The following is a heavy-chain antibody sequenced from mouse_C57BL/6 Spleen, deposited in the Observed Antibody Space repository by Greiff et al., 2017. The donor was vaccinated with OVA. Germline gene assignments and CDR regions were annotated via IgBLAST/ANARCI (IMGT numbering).Heavy chain of an antibody. CDR2: IYPSDSET. J-gene: IGHJ2*01. CDR3: ARGAYYSLNYCDY. V-gene: IGHV1-61*01. D-gene: IGHD2-12*01. CDR1: GYTFTSYW. Sequence: QVQLQQPGAELVRPGSSVKLSCKASGYTFTSYWMDWVKQRPGQGLEWIGNIYPSDSETHYNQKFKDKATLTVDKSSSTAYMQLSSLTSEDSAVYYCARGAYYSLNYCDYWGQGTTLTVSS.